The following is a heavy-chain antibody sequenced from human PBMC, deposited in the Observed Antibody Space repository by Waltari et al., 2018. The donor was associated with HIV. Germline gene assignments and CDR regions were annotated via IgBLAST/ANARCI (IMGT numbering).Heavy chain of an antibody. CDR2: IRAYNGNT. CDR3: ARSVVPAAIPYYYYYYGMDV. D-gene: IGHD2-2*01. CDR1: GYTFTSYG. Sequence: QVQLVQSGAEVKKPGASVKVSCKASGYTFTSYGISWVRQAPGQGLGWMGRIRAYNGNTNEAPKLQGTDTRTTDTSTSTAYMELRSLRSDDTAVYYCARSVVPAAIPYYYYYYGMDVWGQGTTVTVSS. V-gene: IGHV1-18*01. J-gene: IGHJ6*02.